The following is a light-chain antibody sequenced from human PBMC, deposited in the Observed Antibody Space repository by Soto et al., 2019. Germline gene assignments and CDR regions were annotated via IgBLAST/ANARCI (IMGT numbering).Light chain of an antibody. V-gene: IGLV2-14*03. CDR3: SSYTGSSTWV. Sequence: QSVLTQPASVSGSPGQSITISCTGTSSDVGGYKYVSWYQQHPGKAPKLVIYDVSNRPSGVSNRFSGSKSGNTASLTISGLQAEDEADYYCSSYTGSSTWVFGGGTQLTVL. CDR1: SSDVGGYKY. CDR2: DVS. J-gene: IGLJ3*02.